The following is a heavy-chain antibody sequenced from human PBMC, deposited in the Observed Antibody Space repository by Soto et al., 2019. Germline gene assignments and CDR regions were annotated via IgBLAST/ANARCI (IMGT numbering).Heavy chain of an antibody. CDR3: ARVHGQYFFDY. Sequence: QVQLVQSGAEVKNPGSTVTVSCKASGGNFSSYAISWVRQAPGQGLEWMGGIIPIFGTANYAQKFQGRVTITADKATSTAYIELSSLGSEDTDVYYCARVHGQYFFDYWGQGPLVTVSS. CDR2: IIPIFGTA. J-gene: IGHJ4*02. V-gene: IGHV1-69*06. CDR1: GGNFSSYA. D-gene: IGHD6-19*01.